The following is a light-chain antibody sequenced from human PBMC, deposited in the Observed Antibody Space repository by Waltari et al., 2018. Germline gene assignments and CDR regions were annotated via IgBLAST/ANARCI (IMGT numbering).Light chain of an antibody. CDR3: QQYKRPPWT. V-gene: IGKV1-5*03. J-gene: IGKJ1*01. Sequence: DIQMTQSPSTLSASVGDRVTISCRATESINSWLAWYQQKPGKAPKLLISRSFNLESGVPSRFSDSGSGTEFILTISSLQPDDLATYHCQQYKRPPWTFGQGTKV. CDR1: ESINSW. CDR2: RSF.